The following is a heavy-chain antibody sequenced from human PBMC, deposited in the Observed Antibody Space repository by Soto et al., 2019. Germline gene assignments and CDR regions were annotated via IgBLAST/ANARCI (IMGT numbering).Heavy chain of an antibody. V-gene: IGHV1-24*01. J-gene: IGHJ4*02. CDR1: GYTLTELS. Sequence: QVQLVQSGAEVKKPGASVKVSCKVSGYTLTELSMHWVRQAPGKGLEWMGGFEPEDGETIYAQKFQGRVTVTEDTSTDTAYMELSSLRSEDTAVYYCATGKQWLVLFGLVYWGQGTLVTVSS. CDR3: ATGKQWLVLFGLVY. D-gene: IGHD6-19*01. CDR2: FEPEDGET.